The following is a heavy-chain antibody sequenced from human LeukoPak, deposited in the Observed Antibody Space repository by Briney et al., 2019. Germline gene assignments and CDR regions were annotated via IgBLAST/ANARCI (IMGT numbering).Heavy chain of an antibody. CDR3: AKETGRWELE. D-gene: IGHD1-26*01. Sequence: PGRSLRLSCAASGFTFSSYGIHWVRQAPGKGLGWVAVISNDGSNKYYADSVKGRFTISRDNSKNTLYLQMNSLRAEDTAVYYCAKETGRWELEWGQGTLVTVSS. CDR1: GFTFSSYG. V-gene: IGHV3-30*18. CDR2: ISNDGSNK. J-gene: IGHJ4*02.